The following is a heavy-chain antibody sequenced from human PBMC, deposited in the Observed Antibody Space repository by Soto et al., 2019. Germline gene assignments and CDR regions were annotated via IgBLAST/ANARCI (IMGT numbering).Heavy chain of an antibody. CDR3: ARAVGGTTPDY. CDR1: GGSISSGDYY. J-gene: IGHJ4*02. CDR2: IYYSGST. V-gene: IGHV4-30-4*01. Sequence: SSETLSLTCTVSGGSISSGDYYWSWIRQPPGKGLEWIGYIYYSGSTYYNPSLKSRFTISVDTSKNQFSLKLSSVTAADTAVYYCARAVGGTTPDYWGQGTLVTVSS. D-gene: IGHD1-1*01.